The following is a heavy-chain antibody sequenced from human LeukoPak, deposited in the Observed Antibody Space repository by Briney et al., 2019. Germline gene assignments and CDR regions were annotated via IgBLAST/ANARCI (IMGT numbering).Heavy chain of an antibody. J-gene: IGHJ4*02. CDR1: GDSISSSSSY. CDR3: ARGPRLLWFGELKRSYKYYFDY. CDR2: IYYSGST. V-gene: IGHV4-39*07. Sequence: SETLSLTCTVSGDSISSSSSYWGWIRQPPGEGLEWIGSIYYSGSTYYNTSLKSRVTISVDTSKNQFSLKLSSVTAADTAVYYCARGPRLLWFGELKRSYKYYFDYWGQGTLVTVSS. D-gene: IGHD3-10*01.